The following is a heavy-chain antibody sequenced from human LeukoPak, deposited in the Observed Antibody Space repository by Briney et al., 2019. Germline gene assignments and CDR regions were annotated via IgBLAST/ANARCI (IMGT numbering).Heavy chain of an antibody. V-gene: IGHV1-18*01. CDR2: VSAYNGNT. J-gene: IGHJ6*02. CDR3: ARDWAYCGGDCYSRYYYGMDV. D-gene: IGHD2-21*02. CDR1: GYTFTSYG. Sequence: ASVKVSCKASGYTFTSYGISWVRQAPGQGLEWMGWVSAYNGNTNYAQKLQGRVTMTTDTSTSTAYMELSSLRSEDAAVYYCARDWAYCGGDCYSRYYYGMDVWGQGTTVTVSS.